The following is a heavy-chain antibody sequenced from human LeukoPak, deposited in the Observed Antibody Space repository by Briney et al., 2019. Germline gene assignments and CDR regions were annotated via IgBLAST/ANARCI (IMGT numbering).Heavy chain of an antibody. Sequence: PGGSLRLSCAASGFTFSSYEMNWVRQAPGKGLEWVSSISSSSSYIYYADSVKGRFTISRDNAKNSLYLQMNSLRAEDTAVYYCARDKLGAVDYWGQGTLVTVSS. CDR3: ARDKLGAVDY. J-gene: IGHJ4*02. D-gene: IGHD1-26*01. V-gene: IGHV3-21*01. CDR1: GFTFSSYE. CDR2: ISSSSSYI.